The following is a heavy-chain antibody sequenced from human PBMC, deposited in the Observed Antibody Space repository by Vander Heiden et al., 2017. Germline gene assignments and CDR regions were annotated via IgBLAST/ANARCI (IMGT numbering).Heavy chain of an antibody. CDR2: ISWNSGSI. J-gene: IGHJ4*02. CDR3: AKSVIAATGYDS. CDR1: GVACDDNA. Sequence: EVQLVESGGGLVQPGKSLRLSCAASGVACDDNAMHWVRQAPGKGLEWDSGISWNSGSIGYADSVKGRFTISRDNARNSMYLQMNSLRPDDTALYYCAKSVIAATGYDSWGQGTLVTVSS. V-gene: IGHV3-9*01. D-gene: IGHD6-13*01.